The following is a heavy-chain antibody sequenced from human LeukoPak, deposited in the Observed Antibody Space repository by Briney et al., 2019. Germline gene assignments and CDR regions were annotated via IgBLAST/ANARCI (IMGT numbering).Heavy chain of an antibody. CDR3: AREKQLLSGGWPRTGYWFDP. V-gene: IGHV4-30-4*02. Sequence: KASETLSLTCTVSGGSISSGDYYWSWIRQPPGKGLEWIGYIYYSGSTYYNPSLKSRVTISVDTSKNQFSLKLSSVTAADTAVYYCAREKQLLSGGWPRTGYWFDPWGQGTLVTVSS. J-gene: IGHJ5*02. CDR2: IYYSGST. D-gene: IGHD6-19*01. CDR1: GGSISSGDYY.